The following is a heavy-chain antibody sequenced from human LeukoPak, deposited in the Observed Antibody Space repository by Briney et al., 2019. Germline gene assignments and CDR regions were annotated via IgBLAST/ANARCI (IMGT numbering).Heavy chain of an antibody. D-gene: IGHD6-13*01. CDR2: INWNGGST. CDR1: GFTFDDYG. J-gene: IGHJ4*02. V-gene: IGHV3-20*04. Sequence: GGSLRLSCAASGFTFDDYGMSWVRQAPGKGLEWVSGINWNGGSTGYADSVKGRFTISRDNAKNSLYLQMNSLRAEDMALYYCAKEGSSWSTFDYWGQGTLVTVSS. CDR3: AKEGSSWSTFDY.